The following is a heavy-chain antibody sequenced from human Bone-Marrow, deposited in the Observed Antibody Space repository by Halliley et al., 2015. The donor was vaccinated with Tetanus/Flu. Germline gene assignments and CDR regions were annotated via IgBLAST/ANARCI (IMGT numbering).Heavy chain of an antibody. CDR2: TNKNGDTT. J-gene: IGHJ4*02. D-gene: IGHD6-6*01. V-gene: IGHV3-64D*06. Sequence: YVSCTNKNGDTTYYADPVKGRFTISRDNSKNTLFLQMSSLRPDDTAVYYCVKGAGYSTSSEFDYWGQGTLVTVSS. CDR3: VKGAGYSTSSEFDY.